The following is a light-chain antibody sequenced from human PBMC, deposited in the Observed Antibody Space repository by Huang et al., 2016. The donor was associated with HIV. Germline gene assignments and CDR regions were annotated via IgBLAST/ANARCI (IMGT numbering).Light chain of an antibody. Sequence: DIVMTQSPDSLAVSLGERATINCKSSQSFLYSSNNKNYLAWYQQKPGQPPKLLIYWASTRESGVPDRFRGSGSGTDFTLTISSLQAEDGAVYYCQQYYSTPLTFGGGTKVEIK. V-gene: IGKV4-1*01. CDR2: WAS. CDR3: QQYYSTPLT. J-gene: IGKJ4*01. CDR1: QSFLYSSNNKNY.